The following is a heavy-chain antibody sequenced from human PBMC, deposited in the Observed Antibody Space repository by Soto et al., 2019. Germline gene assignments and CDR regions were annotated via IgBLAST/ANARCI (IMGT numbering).Heavy chain of an antibody. J-gene: IGHJ6*02. V-gene: IGHV3-30*18. CDR3: AKGSSSVYYYYYGIDV. Sequence: GSLRLSCVASGFTFSGYGVHWVRQAPGKGLEWVAVMSNDGSNKYYADSVKGRFTISRDNSKNMLYLQMNSLRAEDTAVYYCAKGSSSVYYYYYGIDVWGQGTTVTVSS. CDR2: MSNDGSNK. CDR1: GFTFSGYG. D-gene: IGHD6-6*01.